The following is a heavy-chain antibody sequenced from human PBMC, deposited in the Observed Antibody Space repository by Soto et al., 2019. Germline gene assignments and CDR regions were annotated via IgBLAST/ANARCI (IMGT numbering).Heavy chain of an antibody. V-gene: IGHV4-31*03. Sequence: TLSLTCTVSGGSISRGGYYWSWIRQHPGKGLEWIGYIYYSGSTYYNPSLKSRVTISVDTSKNQFTLKLSSVTAADTAVYYCAREERKRSGQSLYYYYGMDVWGQGTTVTVSS. CDR1: GGSISRGGYY. CDR3: AREERKRSGQSLYYYYGMDV. J-gene: IGHJ6*02. D-gene: IGHD5-12*01. CDR2: IYYSGST.